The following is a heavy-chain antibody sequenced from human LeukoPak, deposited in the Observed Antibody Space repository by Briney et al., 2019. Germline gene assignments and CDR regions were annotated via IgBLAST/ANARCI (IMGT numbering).Heavy chain of an antibody. CDR1: GFTVSSNY. CDR3: AKDWNWAIDY. Sequence: PGGSLRLSCAVSGFTVSSNYMSWVRQAPGKGLEWVSVIYSGGSTYYADSVKGRFTISRDNSKNTLFLQMNNLRVEDMAVLYCAKDWNWAIDYWGQGTLVTVSS. D-gene: IGHD1-7*01. J-gene: IGHJ4*02. V-gene: IGHV3-66*02. CDR2: IYSGGST.